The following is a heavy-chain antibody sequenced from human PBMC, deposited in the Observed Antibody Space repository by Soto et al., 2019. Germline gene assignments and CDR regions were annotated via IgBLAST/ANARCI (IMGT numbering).Heavy chain of an antibody. J-gene: IGHJ4*02. CDR1: GFTFSSYS. Sequence: EVQLVESGGGLVKPGGSLRLSCAASGFTFSSYSMNWVRQAPGKGLEWVSSISSSSSYIYYADSVKGRFTISRDNAKNSLYLQMNSLRAEDTAVYYCARAQQQLVETRAPGGYWGQGTLVTVSS. V-gene: IGHV3-21*01. D-gene: IGHD6-6*01. CDR2: ISSSSSYI. CDR3: ARAQQQLVETRAPGGY.